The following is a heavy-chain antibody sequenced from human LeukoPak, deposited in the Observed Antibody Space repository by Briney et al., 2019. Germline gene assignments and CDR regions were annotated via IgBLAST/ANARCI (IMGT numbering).Heavy chain of an antibody. J-gene: IGHJ4*02. CDR3: ARSTGYGDYHLDY. CDR1: GGTFSSYA. CDR2: IIPIFGTA. V-gene: IGHV1-69*13. Sequence: SVTVSCKASGGTFSSYAISWVRQAPGQGLEWMGGIIPIFGTANYAQKFQGRVTITADESTSTAYMELSSLRSEDTAVYYCARSTGYGDYHLDYWGQGTLVTVSS. D-gene: IGHD4-17*01.